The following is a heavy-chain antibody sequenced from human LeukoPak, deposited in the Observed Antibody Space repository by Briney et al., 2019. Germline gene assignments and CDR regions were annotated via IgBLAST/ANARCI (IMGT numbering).Heavy chain of an antibody. J-gene: IGHJ4*02. CDR2: IYYSGST. V-gene: IGHV4-31*03. Sequence: SETLSLTCTVSGGSISSGGYYWSWLRQHPGKGLEWIGYIYYSGSTYYNPSLKSRVTISVDTSKNQFSLKLSSVTAADTAVYYCASQGYSSSWYYFDYWGQGTLVTVSS. CDR3: ASQGYSSSWYYFDY. D-gene: IGHD6-13*01. CDR1: GGSISSGGYY.